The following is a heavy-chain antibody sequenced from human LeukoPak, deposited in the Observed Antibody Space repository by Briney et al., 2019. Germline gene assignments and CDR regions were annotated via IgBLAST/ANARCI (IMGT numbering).Heavy chain of an antibody. D-gene: IGHD2-15*01. CDR2: ISNGGNE. CDR3: ARRAGDARYCSGYSCFPPDY. Sequence: PGRSLRLSSAASGFTFSDYGMNWVRQAPGKGLEWVAGISNGGNEFYTDSVKGRFTVSRDTSKSTLYLQMNSLRAEDTAVYYCARRAGDARYCSGYSCFPPDYWGQGTLVTVSS. J-gene: IGHJ4*02. V-gene: IGHV3-30*10. CDR1: GFTFSDYG.